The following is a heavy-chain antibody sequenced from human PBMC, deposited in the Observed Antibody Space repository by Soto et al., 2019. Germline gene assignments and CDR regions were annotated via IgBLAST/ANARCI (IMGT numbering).Heavy chain of an antibody. Sequence: GGSHRLSSTASGFNFRSYAMSWVRQAPGKGLEWVSAISGSGGSTYYADSVKGRFTISRDNSKNTLYLQMNSLRAEDTAVYYCAKDLERQQLLRFGMDVWGQGTTVTVSS. CDR3: AKDLERQQLLRFGMDV. CDR1: GFNFRSYA. CDR2: ISGSGGST. J-gene: IGHJ6*02. V-gene: IGHV3-23*01. D-gene: IGHD6-13*01.